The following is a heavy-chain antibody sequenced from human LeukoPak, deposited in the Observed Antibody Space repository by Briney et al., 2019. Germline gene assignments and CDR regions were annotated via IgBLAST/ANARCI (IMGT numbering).Heavy chain of an antibody. J-gene: IGHJ4*02. CDR1: GFTFINYW. Sequence: GGSLRLSCAASGFTFINYWMVWVRQAPGKGLLWVSSINSDGSSTTYAGSVKGRFTISRDNAKNTVYLQMNSLRAEDTAVYYRARVQGCSGGTCYFHYWGQGTLVTVSS. CDR2: INSDGSST. CDR3: ARVQGCSGGTCYFHY. D-gene: IGHD2-15*01. V-gene: IGHV3-74*01.